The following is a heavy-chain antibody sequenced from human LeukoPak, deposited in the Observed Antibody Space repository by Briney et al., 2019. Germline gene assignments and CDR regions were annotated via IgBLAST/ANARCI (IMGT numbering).Heavy chain of an antibody. CDR2: INHGGST. Sequence: PSETLSLTCAVYGGSFSGYYWSWIRQPPGKGLEWIGEINHGGSTNYNPSLKSRVTISVDTSKNQFSLKLSSVTAADTAVYYCARHSQLGYCSSSSCSALYYYYMDVWGKGTTVTVSS. D-gene: IGHD2-2*01. V-gene: IGHV4-34*01. CDR3: ARHSQLGYCSSSSCSALYYYYMDV. CDR1: GGSFSGYY. J-gene: IGHJ6*03.